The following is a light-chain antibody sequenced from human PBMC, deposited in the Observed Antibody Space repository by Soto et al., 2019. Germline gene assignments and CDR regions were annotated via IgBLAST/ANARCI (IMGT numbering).Light chain of an antibody. CDR1: QSVSSSY. CDR3: LQYTKWPQT. V-gene: IGKV3D-15*01. CDR2: GAS. J-gene: IGKJ1*01. Sequence: EIVMTQSPATLSVSPGERATLSCRASQSVSSSYFACYQQNAGQAPRLLIYGASSRATGIPDRFSGSGSGTEFTLTISRLQSEDFAVYYCLQYTKWPQTFGQGTKV.